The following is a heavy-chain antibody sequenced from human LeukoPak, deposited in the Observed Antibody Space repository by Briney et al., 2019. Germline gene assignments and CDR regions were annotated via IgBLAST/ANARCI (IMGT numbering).Heavy chain of an antibody. CDR1: GFTFSSYW. Sequence: PGGSLRLSCAASGFTFSSYWMSWVRQAPGEGLEWVANIKQDGTEKYYMDSVKGRFSISRDNAKNSLYLQMNSLRAEDTAVYYCARDGHSGSSGYLDWFDPWGQGTLVTVSS. CDR2: IKQDGTEK. V-gene: IGHV3-7*01. J-gene: IGHJ5*02. CDR3: ARDGHSGSSGYLDWFDP. D-gene: IGHD3-22*01.